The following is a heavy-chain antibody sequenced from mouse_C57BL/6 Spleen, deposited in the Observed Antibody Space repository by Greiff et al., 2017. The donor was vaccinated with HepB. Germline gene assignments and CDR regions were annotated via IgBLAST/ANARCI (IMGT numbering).Heavy chain of an antibody. J-gene: IGHJ4*01. CDR1: GFSLTSYG. CDR3: ASRGEDGYYPYAMDY. V-gene: IGHV2-2*01. Sequence: QVQLKESGPGLVQPSQRLSITCTVPGFSLTSYGVHWVRQTPGKGLEWLGVIWRGGSTDYNAAFISRLRISKDNSTSQVFYKMNSLQADDTAIYYCASRGEDGYYPYAMDYWGQGASVTVAS. D-gene: IGHD2-3*01. CDR2: IWRGGST.